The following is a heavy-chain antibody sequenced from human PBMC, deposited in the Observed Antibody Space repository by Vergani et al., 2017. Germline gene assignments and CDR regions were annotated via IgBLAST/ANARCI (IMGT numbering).Heavy chain of an antibody. CDR3: AKGPRKGRNEAYYYYYYMDV. J-gene: IGHJ6*03. CDR2: ISYDGSNK. CDR1: GFTFSSYA. Sequence: QVQLVESGGGVVQPGRSLRLSCAASGFTFSSYAMHWVRQAPGKGLEWVAVISYDGSNKYYADSVKGRFTISRDNSKNTLYLQMNSLRAEDTAVYYCAKGPRKGRNEAYYYYYYMDVWGKGTTVTVSS. V-gene: IGHV3-30*04. D-gene: IGHD1-14*01.